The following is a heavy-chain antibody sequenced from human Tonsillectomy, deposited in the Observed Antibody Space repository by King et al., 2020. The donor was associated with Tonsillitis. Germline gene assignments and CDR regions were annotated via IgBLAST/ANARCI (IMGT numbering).Heavy chain of an antibody. V-gene: IGHV5-51*03. Sequence: QLVQSGAEVKKPGESLMISCTGSGYSFTTYWIGWVRQMPGKGLEWMGIIYPGDSDTRYSPSFQGQVTISADKSISTAYLQWSSLKASDTAMYYCARGGYCSSTNCYWYFDLWGRGTLVTVSS. CDR3: ARGGYCSSTNCYWYFDL. J-gene: IGHJ2*01. D-gene: IGHD2-2*01. CDR1: GYSFTTYW. CDR2: IYPGDSDT.